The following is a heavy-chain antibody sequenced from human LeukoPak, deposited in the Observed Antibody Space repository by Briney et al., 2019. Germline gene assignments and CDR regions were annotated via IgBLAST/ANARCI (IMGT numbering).Heavy chain of an antibody. D-gene: IGHD5-18*01. CDR3: ARDVDTAMGVDY. CDR1: GFTLRNYA. V-gene: IGHV3-23*01. CDR2: ISGGGGTT. Sequence: GGSLRLSCAASGFTLRNYAMSWVRQAPGKGLEWVSAISGGGGTTYYADSVKGRFTISRDNSKNTLFLLMNSVRAEDTAVYYCARDVDTAMGVDYWGQGTLVTVSS. J-gene: IGHJ4*02.